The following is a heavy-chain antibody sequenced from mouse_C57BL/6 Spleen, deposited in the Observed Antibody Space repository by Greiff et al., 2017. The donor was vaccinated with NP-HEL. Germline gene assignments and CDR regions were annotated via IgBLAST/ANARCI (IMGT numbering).Heavy chain of an antibody. J-gene: IGHJ2*01. CDR3: ARSEGYYYCSGGGY. CDR2: IYPGSGST. Sequence: QVQLQQPGAELVKPGASVKMSCKASGYTFTSYWITWVKQRPGQGLEWIGDIYPGSGSTNYNEKFKSKATLTVDTSSSTAYMQISSLTSEDSAVYAGARSEGYYYCSGGGYWGQGTTLTVSS. D-gene: IGHD1-1*01. V-gene: IGHV1-55*01. CDR1: GYTFTSYW.